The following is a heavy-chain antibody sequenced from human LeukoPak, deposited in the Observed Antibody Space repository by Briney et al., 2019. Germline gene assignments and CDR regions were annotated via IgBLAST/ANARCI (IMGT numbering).Heavy chain of an antibody. V-gene: IGHV3-9*01. Sequence: PARSLRLSCAASGVTFDNYAMHWVRQVPGKGLEWISGISWNSDTIVYADSVNRRFTISKDNGKNSLDLQMNSLRAEDTALYYCAKGRSCYYRDDYFDYWGLGTRVTVSS. D-gene: IGHD3-22*01. J-gene: IGHJ4*02. CDR2: ISWNSDTI. CDR3: AKGRSCYYRDDYFDY. CDR1: GVTFDNYA.